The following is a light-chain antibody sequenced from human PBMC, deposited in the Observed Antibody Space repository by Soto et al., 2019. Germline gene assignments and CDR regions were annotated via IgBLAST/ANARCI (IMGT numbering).Light chain of an antibody. Sequence: QSVLTQPPSASGTPGQRVTISCSGRNSNIGSNYVYWYQQVPGTAPKLLIYTNNQRPSGVPDRFSGSKSGTSASLAISGLQSEDEADYYCAAWDDSLNGWVFGGGTKLTVL. CDR1: NSNIGSNY. CDR3: AAWDDSLNGWV. CDR2: TNN. J-gene: IGLJ3*02. V-gene: IGLV1-44*01.